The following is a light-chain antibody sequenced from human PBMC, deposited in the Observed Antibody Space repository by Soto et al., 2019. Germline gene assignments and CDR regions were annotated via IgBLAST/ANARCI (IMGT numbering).Light chain of an antibody. CDR1: SSDVGAYDF. Sequence: QSALTQPRSVSGSPGQSVTISCTGTSSDVGAYDFVSWYQIHPGKAPKLIIYEVTSRPSGVSYRFSGSKSGNSASLTISGLQAEDEADYYCSSYASSSSYVFGGGTRSPS. CDR3: SSYASSSSYV. J-gene: IGLJ1*01. V-gene: IGLV2-14*01. CDR2: EVT.